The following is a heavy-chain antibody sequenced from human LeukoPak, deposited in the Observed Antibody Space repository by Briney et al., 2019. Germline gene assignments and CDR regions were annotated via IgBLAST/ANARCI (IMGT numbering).Heavy chain of an antibody. D-gene: IGHD6-13*01. CDR1: GGSISSSNW. CDR2: IYHSGST. CDR3: ASRAAAGTDYFDY. J-gene: IGHJ4*02. Sequence: SETLSLTCAVSGGSISSSNWWSWARQPPGKGLEWIGEIYHSGSTNYNPSLKSRVTISVDKSKNQFSLKLSSVTAADTAVYYCASRAAAGTDYFDYWGQGTLVTVSS. V-gene: IGHV4-4*02.